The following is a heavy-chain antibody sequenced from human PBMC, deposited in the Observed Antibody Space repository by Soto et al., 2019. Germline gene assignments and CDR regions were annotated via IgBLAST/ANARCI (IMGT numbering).Heavy chain of an antibody. CDR2: IYYSGST. CDR1: XGSISSGGYY. CDR3: ARAVAALYYGMDV. V-gene: IGHV4-31*03. D-gene: IGHD6-6*01. J-gene: IGHJ6*02. Sequence: SETLSLTCTVSXGSISSGGYYWSWIRQHPGKGLEWIGYIYYSGSTYYNPSLKSRVTISVDTSKNQFSPKLSSVTAADTAVYYCARAVAALYYGMDVWGQGTTVTVSS.